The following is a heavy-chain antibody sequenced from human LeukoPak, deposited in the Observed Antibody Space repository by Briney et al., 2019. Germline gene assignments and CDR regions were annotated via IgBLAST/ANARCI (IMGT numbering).Heavy chain of an antibody. J-gene: IGHJ4*02. Sequence: SETLSLTCTVSGGSISSGDYYWSWIRQPPGKGLEWIGYIYYSGSTYYNPSLKSRVTISVYTSKNQFPLKLSSVTAADTAVYYCARSSIAARPGDYWGQGTLVTVPS. D-gene: IGHD6-6*01. V-gene: IGHV4-30-4*08. CDR3: ARSSIAARPGDY. CDR1: GGSISSGDYY. CDR2: IYYSGST.